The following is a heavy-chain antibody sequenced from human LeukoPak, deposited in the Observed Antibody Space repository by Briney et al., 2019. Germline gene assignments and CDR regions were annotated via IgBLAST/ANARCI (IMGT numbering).Heavy chain of an antibody. CDR2: IYTSGST. CDR1: GGSISSGSYY. Sequence: PSETLSLTCTVSGGSISSGSYYWSWIRQPAGKGLEWIGRIYTSGSTNYNPSLKSRVTISVDTSKNQFSLKLSSVTAADTAVYYCASAPQPRRGPISMDVWGKGTTVTVSS. D-gene: IGHD2/OR15-2a*01. J-gene: IGHJ6*03. CDR3: ASAPQPRRGPISMDV. V-gene: IGHV4-61*02.